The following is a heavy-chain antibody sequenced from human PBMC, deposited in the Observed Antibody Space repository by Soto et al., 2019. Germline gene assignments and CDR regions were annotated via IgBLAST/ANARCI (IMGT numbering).Heavy chain of an antibody. V-gene: IGHV1-3*01. J-gene: IGHJ6*02. CDR1: GYTFTSYA. CDR2: INAGNGNT. Sequence: GASVKVSCKASGYTFTSYAMYWVRQASGQRLEWMGWINAGNGNTKYSQKFQGRVTITRDTSASTAYMELSSLRSEDTAVDYCARAGSYYGMDGWAQGSTVTVSS. CDR3: ARAGSYYGMDG.